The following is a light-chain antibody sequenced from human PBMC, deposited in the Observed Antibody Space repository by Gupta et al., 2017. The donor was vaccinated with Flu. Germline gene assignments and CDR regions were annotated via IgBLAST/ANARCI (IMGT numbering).Light chain of an antibody. V-gene: IGKV1-5*03. Sequence: HSTLSASVGDRVTITCRASQSISSWLAWYQQKPGKAPKLLIFKASNLETGVPSRFSGSGSGTEFTLTISSLQPDDFATYYCQQDNSYPSTFGGGTKVEIK. J-gene: IGKJ4*01. CDR1: QSISSW. CDR2: KAS. CDR3: QQDNSYPST.